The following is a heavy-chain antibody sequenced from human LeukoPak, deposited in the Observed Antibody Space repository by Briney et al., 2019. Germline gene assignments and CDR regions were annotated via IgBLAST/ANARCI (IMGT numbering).Heavy chain of an antibody. V-gene: IGHV3-23*01. Sequence: QPGGSLRLSCAASGFTFSSYAMSWVRQAPGKGLEWVSAISGSGGSTYYADSVKGRFTISRDNSKNTLYLQMNSLRAEDTAVYYCAKHRIVVVPAASSAFDIWGQGTMVTVSA. D-gene: IGHD2-2*01. CDR2: ISGSGGST. CDR3: AKHRIVVVPAASSAFDI. CDR1: GFTFSSYA. J-gene: IGHJ3*02.